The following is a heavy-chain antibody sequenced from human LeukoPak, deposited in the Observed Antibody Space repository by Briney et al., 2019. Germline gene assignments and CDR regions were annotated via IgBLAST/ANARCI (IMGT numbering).Heavy chain of an antibody. V-gene: IGHV3-9*01. CDR1: GFTFDDYA. Sequence: PGGSLRLSCAASGFTFDDYAMHWVRQAPGKGLEWVSGISWNSGSIGYADSVKGRFTISRDNAKNSLYLQMNSLRAEDTALYYCAKDLASPWLGSWGQGTLVTVSS. J-gene: IGHJ4*02. D-gene: IGHD3-10*01. CDR3: AKDLASPWLGS. CDR2: ISWNSGSI.